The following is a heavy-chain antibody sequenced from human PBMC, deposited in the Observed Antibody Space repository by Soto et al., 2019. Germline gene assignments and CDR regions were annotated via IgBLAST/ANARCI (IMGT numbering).Heavy chain of an antibody. CDR1: GYNFTSYG. Sequence: ASVKVSCKASGYNFTSYGISWVRQAPGQGLEWMGWISPHNDRTKYARRFQDRVTMTTETPTSTVYMELGSLRSDDTAIYYCARDLYYSSGRYFDHDAFDIWGQGTVVTVS. CDR3: ARDLYYSSGRYFDHDAFDI. J-gene: IGHJ3*02. CDR2: ISPHNDRT. D-gene: IGHD6-19*01. V-gene: IGHV1-18*01.